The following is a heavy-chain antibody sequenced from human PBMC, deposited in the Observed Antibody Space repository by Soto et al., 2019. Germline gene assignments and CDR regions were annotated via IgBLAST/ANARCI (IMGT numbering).Heavy chain of an antibody. V-gene: IGHV1-69*01. Sequence: QVQLVQSGAEVKKPGSSVKVSCKASGGTFSSYAISWVRQAPGQGLEWMGGIIPIFGTANYAQKFQGRVTITADESTSTAYMELSSLRSEDTAVYYCARDHKGGSSWSSYYYYGMDLWGQGTTVTVSS. CDR3: ARDHKGGSSWSSYYYYGMDL. CDR2: IIPIFGTA. D-gene: IGHD6-13*01. J-gene: IGHJ6*02. CDR1: GGTFSSYA.